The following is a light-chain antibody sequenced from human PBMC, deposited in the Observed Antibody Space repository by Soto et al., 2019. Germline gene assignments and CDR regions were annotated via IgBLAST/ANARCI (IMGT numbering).Light chain of an antibody. Sequence: ELVLTQSPATQSLSPGERANLSCRASQTVSNYLLWYQQKPGQAPRLLIYGASTRATGIPARFSGSGSGTEFTLTISSLQSEDFAVYYCQQYNNWPPWTFGQGTKVDIK. CDR2: GAS. CDR3: QQYNNWPPWT. V-gene: IGKV3-15*01. CDR1: QTVSNY. J-gene: IGKJ1*01.